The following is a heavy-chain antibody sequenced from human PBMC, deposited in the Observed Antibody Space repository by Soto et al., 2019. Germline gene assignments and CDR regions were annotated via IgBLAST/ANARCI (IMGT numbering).Heavy chain of an antibody. Sequence: QLQLQESGSGLVKPSQTLSLTCAVSGGSMSSGGYSWSWIRQPPGKGLEWIGYIYHSGNTYYNPSLKSRVTISVDWSKNQFSLPLSSVTAADTAVYYCARGPPHHYWGPGTLVTVSS. J-gene: IGHJ4*02. CDR1: GGSMSSGGYS. CDR2: IYHSGNT. CDR3: ARGPPHHY. V-gene: IGHV4-30-2*01.